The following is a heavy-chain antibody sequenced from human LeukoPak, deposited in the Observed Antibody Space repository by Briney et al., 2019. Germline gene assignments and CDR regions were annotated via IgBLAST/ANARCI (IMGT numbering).Heavy chain of an antibody. CDR1: GLTFTNGW. V-gene: IGHV3-15*01. CDR3: TTDPGNYEIF. Sequence: PGGSLRLSCAASGLTFTNGWMSWVPQAPGEGLEWVGRIKSKTDGGTVDYAPPVKGRFTISRDDSRNTLSLQMNFLKTEDTAVYYCTTDPGNYEIFWGQGTLVSVSS. CDR2: IKSKTDGGTV. D-gene: IGHD4-11*01. J-gene: IGHJ4*02.